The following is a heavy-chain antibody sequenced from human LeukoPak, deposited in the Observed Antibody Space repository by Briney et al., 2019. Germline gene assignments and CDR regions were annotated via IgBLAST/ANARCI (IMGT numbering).Heavy chain of an antibody. Sequence: SETLSLTCTVSGRSISSSSSYWGWIRQPPGKGLEWIGSIYYSGSTYYNPSLKSRVTISVDTSKNQFSLKLNSVTAADTAVYYCARNKYYYGSGNYGVPNWFDPWGQGTLVTVSS. J-gene: IGHJ5*02. D-gene: IGHD3-10*01. V-gene: IGHV4-39*01. CDR3: ARNKYYYGSGNYGVPNWFDP. CDR1: GRSISSSSSY. CDR2: IYYSGST.